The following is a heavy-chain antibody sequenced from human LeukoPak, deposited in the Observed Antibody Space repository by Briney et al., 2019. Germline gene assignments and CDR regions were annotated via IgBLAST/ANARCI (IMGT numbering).Heavy chain of an antibody. Sequence: GGSLRLSCAASGFTFSGYGMYWVRQAPGKGLEWVAFIWYDGSNKYHADSVKGRFVISRDSSTNTLFLQMNSLRPEDTAVYYCARKEHRTYCTSNSCHGGFDYWGQGTLVTVSS. J-gene: IGHJ4*02. CDR1: GFTFSGYG. CDR3: ARKEHRTYCTSNSCHGGFDY. V-gene: IGHV3-30*02. D-gene: IGHD2-2*01. CDR2: IWYDGSNK.